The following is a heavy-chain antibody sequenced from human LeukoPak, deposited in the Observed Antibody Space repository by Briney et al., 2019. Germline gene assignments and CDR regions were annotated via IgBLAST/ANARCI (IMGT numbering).Heavy chain of an antibody. V-gene: IGHV4-39*01. CDR3: ARLAAAGNAGGDY. Sequence: PSETLSLTCTVSGGSISSSSYYWGWIRQPPGKGLEWIGSIYYSGSTYYNPSLKSRVTISVDTSKNQSSLKLSSVTAADTAVYYCARLAAAGNAGGDYWGQGTLVTVSS. D-gene: IGHD6-13*01. CDR2: IYYSGST. J-gene: IGHJ4*02. CDR1: GGSISSSSYY.